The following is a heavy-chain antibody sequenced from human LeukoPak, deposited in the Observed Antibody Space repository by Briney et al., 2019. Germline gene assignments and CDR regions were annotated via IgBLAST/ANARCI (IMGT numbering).Heavy chain of an antibody. D-gene: IGHD1-1*01. J-gene: IGHJ4*02. CDR2: IYPGDSDA. Sequence: GESLKISCKGSGYSFTSYWIGWVRQMPGKGLKWMGIIYPGDSDARYSPSFQGQVTISADKSISTAYLQWSSLKASDTAMYYCARHGRPGTTNFDYWGQGTQVTVSA. V-gene: IGHV5-51*01. CDR1: GYSFTSYW. CDR3: ARHGRPGTTNFDY.